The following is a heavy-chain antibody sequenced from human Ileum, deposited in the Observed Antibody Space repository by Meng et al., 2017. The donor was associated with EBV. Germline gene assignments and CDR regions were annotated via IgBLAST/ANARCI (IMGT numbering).Heavy chain of an antibody. CDR1: GYTFTNYG. V-gene: IGHV1-18*01. CDR2: ISAYNGNT. CDR3: ARVEVGITSGDY. J-gene: IGHJ4*02. Sequence: QAQLVQSGGEVKQPGASAKGSCKASGYTFTNYGITWVRQAPGQGLEWMGWISAYNGNTNYAQTLQGRLTMTTDTSTSTAYMELRSLRSDDTAVYYCARVEVGITSGDYWGQGTLVTVSS. D-gene: IGHD1-26*01.